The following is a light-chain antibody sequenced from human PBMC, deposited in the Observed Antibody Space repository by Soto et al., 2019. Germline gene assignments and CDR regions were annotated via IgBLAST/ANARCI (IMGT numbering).Light chain of an antibody. V-gene: IGLV2-14*01. CDR2: EVN. CDR3: TSYSSSSTYVL. J-gene: IGLJ2*01. Sequence: QSVLTQPASVSGSPGQSITISCTGTTSDIGGFNYVSWYQQHPGKAPKLMIYEVNNRPSGVSNRFSGSKSGNTASLTISGLQAEDEADYYCTSYSSSSTYVLFGGGTKLTVL. CDR1: TSDIGGFNY.